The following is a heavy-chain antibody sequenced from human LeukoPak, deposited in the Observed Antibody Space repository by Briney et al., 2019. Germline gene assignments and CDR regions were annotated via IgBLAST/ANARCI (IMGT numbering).Heavy chain of an antibody. CDR1: GYSITSGDY. Sequence: PSETLSLTCTVSGYSITSGDYWGWIRQPPGKGLEWIGTFYHSGSTYYNPSLKSRVTISMDKSKNQLSLKLNFVTAADTAVYYCARDRGGYTYSHDYWGQGTLVTVSS. CDR2: FYHSGST. V-gene: IGHV4-38-2*02. D-gene: IGHD5-18*01. J-gene: IGHJ4*02. CDR3: ARDRGGYTYSHDY.